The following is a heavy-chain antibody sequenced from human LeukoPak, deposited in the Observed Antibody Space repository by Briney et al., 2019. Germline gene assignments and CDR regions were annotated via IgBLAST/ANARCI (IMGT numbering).Heavy chain of an antibody. D-gene: IGHD5-12*01. V-gene: IGHV4-4*02. J-gene: IGHJ4*02. CDR2: IYHSGST. CDR1: GGSISSSNW. Sequence: PSETLSLTCAVSGGSISSSNWWSWVRQPPGKGLEWIGEIYHSGSTNYNPSLKSRVTISVDKSKNQFSLKLSSVTAADTAVYYCATVPTLYSGYVGRRVAALDYWGQGTLVTVSS. CDR3: ATVPTLYSGYVGRRVAALDY.